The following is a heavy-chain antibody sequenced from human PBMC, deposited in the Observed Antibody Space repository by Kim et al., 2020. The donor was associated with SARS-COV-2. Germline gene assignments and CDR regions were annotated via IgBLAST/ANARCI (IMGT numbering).Heavy chain of an antibody. J-gene: IGHJ4*02. V-gene: IGHV3-33*06. CDR2: IWYDGSNK. D-gene: IGHD1-26*01. CDR1: GFTFSSYG. Sequence: GGSLRLSCAASGFTFSSYGMHWVRQAPGKGLEWVAVIWYDGSNKYYADSVKGRFTISRDNSKNTLYLQMNSLRAEDTAVYYCAKDRLVYSGSYFSKSPVFDYWGQGTLVTVSS. CDR3: AKDRLVYSGSYFSKSPVFDY.